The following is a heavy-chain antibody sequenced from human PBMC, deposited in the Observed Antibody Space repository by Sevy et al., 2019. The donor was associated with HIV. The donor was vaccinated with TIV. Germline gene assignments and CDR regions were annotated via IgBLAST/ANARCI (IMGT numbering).Heavy chain of an antibody. CDR3: ARGGNYFRSENYYGKAGYDS. Sequence: GGSLRLSCAASGFSFDDHAMHWVRQAPGKGLEWVSGISWDSGSIDYADSVKGRFTVVRDNDKKYLYLQMNSLRVEETAFYYCARGGNYFRSENYYGKAGYDSWGQGTLVTVSS. D-gene: IGHD3-10*01. CDR2: ISWDSGSI. CDR1: GFSFDDHA. V-gene: IGHV3-9*01. J-gene: IGHJ4*02.